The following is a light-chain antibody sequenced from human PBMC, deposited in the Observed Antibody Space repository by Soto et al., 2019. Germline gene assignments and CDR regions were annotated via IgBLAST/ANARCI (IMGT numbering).Light chain of an antibody. V-gene: IGKV1-39*01. CDR2: GAS. CDR3: QQSYSAPPIT. Sequence: DIQMTQSPSSLSASIGDRVTITCRASQSISTYLNWYQHKPGKAPKLLVYGASTLQSGVPSRFSGSGSGTDFTLTISSLQPEDFATYYCQQSYSAPPITFGQGTRLDIK. CDR1: QSISTY. J-gene: IGKJ5*01.